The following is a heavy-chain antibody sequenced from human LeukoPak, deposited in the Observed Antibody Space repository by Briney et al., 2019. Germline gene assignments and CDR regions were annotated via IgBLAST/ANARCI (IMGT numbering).Heavy chain of an antibody. Sequence: PGGCLILSCSVPGFTFSSYSMDSGRQARGKGLEWVSYISSSGITIYYADSVKRRFTISRDNAKNSLYLQMNSLRAEDTAVYYCARAAGSGDYWGQGTLVTVSS. CDR1: GFTFSSYS. D-gene: IGHD3-10*01. CDR3: ARAAGSGDY. J-gene: IGHJ4*02. V-gene: IGHV3-48*04. CDR2: ISSSGITI.